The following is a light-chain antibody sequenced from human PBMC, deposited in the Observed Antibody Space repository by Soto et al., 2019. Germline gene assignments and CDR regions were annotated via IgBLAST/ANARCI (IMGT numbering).Light chain of an antibody. Sequence: EILSTQSPNTLSLSPGERATLSCRASHSVISDYLVWYPQKPGQAPRLLIYGASSRATGIPDRFSGSGSGTEFTLTISSLQSEDFAVYYCQQYNNWPWTFCQGTKVDI. V-gene: IGKV3D-15*01. CDR2: GAS. J-gene: IGKJ1*01. CDR1: HSVISD. CDR3: QQYNNWPWT.